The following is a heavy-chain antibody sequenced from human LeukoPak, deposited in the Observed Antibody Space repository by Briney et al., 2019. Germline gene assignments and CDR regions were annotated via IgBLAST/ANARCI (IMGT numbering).Heavy chain of an antibody. Sequence: GGSLRLSCAASGFTFSDYYMSWIRPAPGKGLGWVSYISSSGSTIYYADSVKGRFTISRDNAKNSLYLQMSSLRAEDTAVYYCASKTQLDGVDYWGQGTLVTVSS. CDR2: ISSSGSTI. D-gene: IGHD6-13*01. J-gene: IGHJ4*02. CDR1: GFTFSDYY. CDR3: ASKTQLDGVDY. V-gene: IGHV3-11*04.